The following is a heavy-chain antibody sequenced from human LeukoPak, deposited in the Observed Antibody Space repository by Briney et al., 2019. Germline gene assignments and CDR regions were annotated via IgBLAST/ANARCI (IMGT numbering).Heavy chain of an antibody. CDR3: ASPMWDTAIHDY. CDR1: GFTFSSHW. V-gene: IGHV3-74*01. D-gene: IGHD5-18*01. Sequence: GGSLRLSCAASGFTFSSHWMHWVRQAPGKGLVWFSRINSDGSITSYADSVKGRFTISRDNAKDTLYLQMNSLRAEDAAVYYCASPMWDTAIHDYWGQGALVTVSS. CDR2: INSDGSIT. J-gene: IGHJ4*02.